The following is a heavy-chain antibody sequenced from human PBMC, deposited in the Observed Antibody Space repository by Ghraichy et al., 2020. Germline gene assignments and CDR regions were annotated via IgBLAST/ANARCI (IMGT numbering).Heavy chain of an antibody. D-gene: IGHD4-17*01. CDR3: ARGDYGDYNFFDY. CDR2: IYYSGST. Sequence: SETLSLTCTVSGGSISSGGYYWSWIRQHPGKGLEWIGYIYYSGSTYYNPSLKSRVTISVDTSKNQFSLKLSSVTAADTAVYYCARGDYGDYNFFDYWGQGTLVTVSS. V-gene: IGHV4-31*03. J-gene: IGHJ4*02. CDR1: GGSISSGGYY.